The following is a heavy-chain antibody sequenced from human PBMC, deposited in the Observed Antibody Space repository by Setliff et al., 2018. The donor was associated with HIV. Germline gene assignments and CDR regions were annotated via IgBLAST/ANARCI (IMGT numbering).Heavy chain of an antibody. CDR1: GFTFMSYG. Sequence: PGGSLRLSCAASGFTFMSYGMYWVRQAPGKGLEWVAFIRYDGSYRYYVDSVKGRFTISRDNSKNTMFLQMNSLRVEDTAIYYCAKMHTAMDPDTFDIWGQGTMVTVSS. V-gene: IGHV3-30*02. CDR2: IRYDGSYR. D-gene: IGHD5-18*01. J-gene: IGHJ3*02. CDR3: AKMHTAMDPDTFDI.